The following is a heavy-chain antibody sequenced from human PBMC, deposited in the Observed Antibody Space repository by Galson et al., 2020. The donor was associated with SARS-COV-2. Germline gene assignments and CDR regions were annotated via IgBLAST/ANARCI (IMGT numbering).Heavy chain of an antibody. J-gene: IGHJ6*01. V-gene: IGHV1-2*02. D-gene: IGHD3-9*01. CDR1: GYTFTDYY. CDR3: ARLRYYDVLTSDIVDG. CDR2: INPKSGGT. Sequence: ASVKVSCKASGYTFTDYYIHWVRQAPGQGLEWMGWINPKSGGTNYAQKFEGRVTMTRDTSITTAYMELSRLRADDTAVYYCARLRYYDVLTSDIVDGWEEGTMVTVSS.